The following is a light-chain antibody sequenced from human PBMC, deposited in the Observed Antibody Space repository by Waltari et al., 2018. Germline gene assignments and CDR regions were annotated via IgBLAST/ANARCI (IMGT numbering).Light chain of an antibody. Sequence: QSVLTQPPSASGTPGQRVTISCSGSSSNIGSNTVTWYQHLPGPAPQLLIYTNNQRPSGVPDRFSGSKSGTSASLAISGLQSEDEADYYCAAWDDSLNGLYVFGTGTKVTVL. V-gene: IGLV1-44*01. CDR3: AAWDDSLNGLYV. J-gene: IGLJ1*01. CDR1: SSNIGSNT. CDR2: TNN.